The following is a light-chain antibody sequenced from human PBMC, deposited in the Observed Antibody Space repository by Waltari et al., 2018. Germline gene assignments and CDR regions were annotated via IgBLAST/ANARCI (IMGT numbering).Light chain of an antibody. V-gene: IGKV3-11*01. CDR3: QHRRNWPLT. J-gene: IGKJ4*01. CDR2: DAS. CDR1: QSVSSY. Sequence: EIVLTQSPATLSLSPGERATLSCRASQSVSSYLAWYQQKPGQAPRLLIYDASNRATGIPARFSGSGSGTDFTLTISSLEPDDFAVYYCQHRRNWPLTFGGGTKVEIK.